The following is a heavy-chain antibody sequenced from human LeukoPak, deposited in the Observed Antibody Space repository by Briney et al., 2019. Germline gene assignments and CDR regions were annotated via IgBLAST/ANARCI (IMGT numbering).Heavy chain of an antibody. D-gene: IGHD2-2*01. CDR3: AKFIMGYCSSISCPNWFDS. CDR1: GFTFSSYA. CDR2: VSDNGGTT. V-gene: IGHV3-23*01. J-gene: IGHJ5*01. Sequence: GGSLRLSCADSGFTFSSYAMCWGCQAPGKGLEWVSAVSDNGGTTYYAESVQGRFTMSRDNSKNTLYLQKNSLRIEDTAEYYCAKFIMGYCSSISCPNWFDSWGQGTLVTVSS.